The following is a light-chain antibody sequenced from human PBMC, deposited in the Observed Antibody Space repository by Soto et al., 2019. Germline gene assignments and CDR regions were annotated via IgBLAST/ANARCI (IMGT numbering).Light chain of an antibody. Sequence: QSVLTQPPSASGTPGQRVTISCSGGSSNIGTNAVNWYQQLPGTAPKLLIYNNNQRPSGVPDRFSGPKSGTSASLAISGLQSEDEADYYCAAWDDSLTRYVFGPGTKVNVL. CDR2: NNN. V-gene: IGLV1-44*01. CDR1: SSNIGTNA. CDR3: AAWDDSLTRYV. J-gene: IGLJ1*01.